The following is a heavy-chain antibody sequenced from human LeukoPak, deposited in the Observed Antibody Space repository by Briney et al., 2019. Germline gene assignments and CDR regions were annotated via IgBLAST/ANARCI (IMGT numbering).Heavy chain of an antibody. CDR3: ARPVNRLFLF. Sequence: GGTLRLSCVGSGFSLSGDWMTWVRQAPGTGLEWVANIKEDGGETYYVDSVKGRFTISRDNAKNSLYLQMNNLRAEDTAVYFCARPVNRLFLFWGPGTQVTVSS. CDR2: IKEDGGET. CDR1: GFSLSGDW. V-gene: IGHV3-7*01. J-gene: IGHJ4*02. D-gene: IGHD2-21*01.